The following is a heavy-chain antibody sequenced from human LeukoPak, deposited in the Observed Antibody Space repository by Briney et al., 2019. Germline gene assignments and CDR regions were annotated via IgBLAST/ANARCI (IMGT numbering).Heavy chain of an antibody. Sequence: SETLSLTCTVSGGSISSGSYYWSWIRQPAGKGLEWIGHIYTSGSTNYNPSLKSRVTISVDTSKNQFSLKLSSVTAADTAVYYCARESNWNYGEYFDYWGQGTLVTVSS. CDR2: IYTSGST. CDR3: ARESNWNYGEYFDY. CDR1: GGSISSGSYY. D-gene: IGHD1-7*01. V-gene: IGHV4-61*09. J-gene: IGHJ4*02.